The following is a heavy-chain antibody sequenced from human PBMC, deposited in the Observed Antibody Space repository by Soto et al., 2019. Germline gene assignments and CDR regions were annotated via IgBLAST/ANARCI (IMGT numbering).Heavy chain of an antibody. V-gene: IGHV1-24*01. D-gene: IGHD6-13*01. CDR1: GYTLTGFS. CDR2: FDPEDGQT. Sequence: APVEVSSKVSGYTLTGFSMHWLRQSPGEGLEWMGGFDPEDGQTIYAQKFQGRVTMTEDTSTDTAYMELSSLRSEDTAVYYCAAGSSSTFAIDSWGEGTLVTVSS. CDR3: AAGSSSTFAIDS. J-gene: IGHJ4*02.